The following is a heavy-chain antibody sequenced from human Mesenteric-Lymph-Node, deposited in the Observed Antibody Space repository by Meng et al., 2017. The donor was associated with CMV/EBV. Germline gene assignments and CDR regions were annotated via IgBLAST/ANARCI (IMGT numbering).Heavy chain of an antibody. CDR2: IRAYNGNT. CDR1: FTSYG. CDR3: AREGVVVVPAAIPSNWFDP. D-gene: IGHD2-2*01. V-gene: IGHV1-18*01. Sequence: FTSYGIHWVRPAPGQGLEWIGWIRAYNGNTNYAQKLQGRVTMPTDTSTSTAYMELRSLRSDDTAVYYCAREGVVVVPAAIPSNWFDPWGQGTLVTVSS. J-gene: IGHJ5*02.